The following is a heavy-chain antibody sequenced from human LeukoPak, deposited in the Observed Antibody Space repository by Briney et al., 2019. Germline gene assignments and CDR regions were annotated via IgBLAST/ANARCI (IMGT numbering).Heavy chain of an antibody. D-gene: IGHD5-24*01. CDR2: IYTSGST. J-gene: IGHJ4*02. Sequence: PSETLSLTCTVSGGSISSGSYYWSWIRQPAGKGLEWIGRIYTSGSTNYNPSLKSRVTISVDTSKNQFSLKLSSVTAADTAVYYCAREGGDGYNHDYWGQGTLVTVSS. V-gene: IGHV4-61*02. CDR3: AREGGDGYNHDY. CDR1: GGSISSGSYY.